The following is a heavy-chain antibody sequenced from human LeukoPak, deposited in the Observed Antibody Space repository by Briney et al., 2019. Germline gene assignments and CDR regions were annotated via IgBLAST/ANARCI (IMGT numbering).Heavy chain of an antibody. CDR3: ARDYRESLFYYFDY. CDR2: ISSRSSSI. D-gene: IGHD2/OR15-2a*01. J-gene: IGHJ4*02. V-gene: IGHV3-48*02. Sequence: GGSLRLSCAASGFTFSSYSMTWVRQAPGKGLEWVSYISSRSSSIYYADSVKGRFTISRDNAKNSLYLQMNSLRDEDTAVYYCARDYRESLFYYFDYWGQGTLATVSS. CDR1: GFTFSSYS.